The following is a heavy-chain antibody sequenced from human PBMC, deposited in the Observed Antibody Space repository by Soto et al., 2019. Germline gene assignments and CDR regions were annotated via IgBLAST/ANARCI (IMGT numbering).Heavy chain of an antibody. D-gene: IGHD2-2*01. CDR2: IIPIFGTA. CDR3: AXGGLNCSSTSCYLIFDP. Sequence: SVKVSCKASGGTFSSYAISWVRQAPGQGLEWMGGIIPIFGTANYAQKFQGRVTITADKSTSTAYMELSSLRSEDTAVYYCAXGGLNCSSTSCYLIFDPWGQGTLVTVSS. J-gene: IGHJ5*02. CDR1: GGTFSSYA. V-gene: IGHV1-69*06.